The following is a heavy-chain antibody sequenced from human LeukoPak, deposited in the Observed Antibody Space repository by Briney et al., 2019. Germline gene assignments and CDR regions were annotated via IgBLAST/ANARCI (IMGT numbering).Heavy chain of an antibody. Sequence: VASVKFSCKASGGTFSSYTISWVRQAPGQGLEWMGRIIPILGIANYAQMFQGRVTITADKSTSTAYMELSRLRSDDTAVYYCARSKEVGATPPYYFDYWGQGTLVTVSS. CDR1: GGTFSSYT. CDR2: IIPILGIA. V-gene: IGHV1-69*02. J-gene: IGHJ4*02. CDR3: ARSKEVGATPPYYFDY. D-gene: IGHD1-26*01.